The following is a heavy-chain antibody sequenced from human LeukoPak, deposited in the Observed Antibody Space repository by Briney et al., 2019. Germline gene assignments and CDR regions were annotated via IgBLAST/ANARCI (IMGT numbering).Heavy chain of an antibody. CDR2: VYHTGST. J-gene: IGHJ4*02. CDR1: GYSIGSGYY. CDR3: ARDWRDYGDYGSFFDY. Sequence: SETLSLTCAVSGYSIGSGYYWVWIRQPPGKGLEWIGSVYHTGSTYYHPSLKSRVTISLDTSKNQFSLRLTSVTAADTALYYCARDWRDYGDYGSFFDYWGQGTLVTVSS. V-gene: IGHV4-38-2*02. D-gene: IGHD4-17*01.